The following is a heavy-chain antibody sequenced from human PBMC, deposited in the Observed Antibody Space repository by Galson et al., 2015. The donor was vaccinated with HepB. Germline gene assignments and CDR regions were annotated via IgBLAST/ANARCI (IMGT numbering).Heavy chain of an antibody. V-gene: IGHV6-1*01. CDR3: ARVFGTIYYYGLDV. CDR1: GDSVSNNNAA. Sequence: CAISGDSVSNNNAAWNWIGKSPSRGLEWLGRTYYRARWYNDYAESLRSRITINPDTSKNQFSLQLKSVTPEDTAVYYCARVFGTIYYYGLDVWGQGTTVTVSS. J-gene: IGHJ6*02. CDR2: TYYRARWYN. D-gene: IGHD2-2*01.